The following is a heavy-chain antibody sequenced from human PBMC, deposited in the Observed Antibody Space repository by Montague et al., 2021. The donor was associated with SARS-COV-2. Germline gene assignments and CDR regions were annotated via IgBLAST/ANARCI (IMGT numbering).Heavy chain of an antibody. D-gene: IGHD6-13*01. CDR1: GFTVSSNY. CDR3: ARDLGGAAAGNFDC. V-gene: IGHV3-66*01. CDR2: IYSGGST. Sequence: SLRLSCAASGFTVSSNYMSWVRQAPGKGLEWVSVIYSGGSTYYADSVKGRFTISRDNSKNTLYLQMNSLRAEDTAVYYCARDLGGAAAGNFDCWGQGTLVTVSS. J-gene: IGHJ4*02.